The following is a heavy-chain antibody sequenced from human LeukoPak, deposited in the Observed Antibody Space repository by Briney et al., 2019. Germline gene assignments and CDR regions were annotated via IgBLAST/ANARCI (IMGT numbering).Heavy chain of an antibody. Sequence: SETLSLTCTVSGGSISSYYWSWIRQPPGKRLEWIGYIYYSGSTNYNPSLKSRVTISADTSKNQFSLKLSSVTAADTAVYYCARVGRFLEWLPPWAFDIWGQGTMVTVSS. CDR2: IYYSGST. V-gene: IGHV4-59*01. D-gene: IGHD3-3*01. CDR3: ARVGRFLEWLPPWAFDI. CDR1: GGSISSYY. J-gene: IGHJ3*02.